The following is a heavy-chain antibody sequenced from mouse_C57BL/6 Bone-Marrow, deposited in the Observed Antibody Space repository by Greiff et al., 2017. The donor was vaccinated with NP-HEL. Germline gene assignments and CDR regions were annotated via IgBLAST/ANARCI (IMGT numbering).Heavy chain of an antibody. D-gene: IGHD1-1*01. Sequence: EVKVVESGGGLVKPGGSLKLSCAASGFTFSDYGMHWVRQAPEKGLEWVAYISSGSSTIYYADTVKGRFTIPRDNAKNTLFLQMTSLRSEDTAMYYCARGGGYCGSRGWYFDVWGTGTTVTVSS. CDR2: ISSGSSTI. J-gene: IGHJ1*03. V-gene: IGHV5-17*01. CDR3: ARGGGYCGSRGWYFDV. CDR1: GFTFSDYG.